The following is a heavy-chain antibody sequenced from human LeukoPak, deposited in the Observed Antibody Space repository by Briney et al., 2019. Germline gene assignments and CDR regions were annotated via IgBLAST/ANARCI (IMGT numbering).Heavy chain of an antibody. CDR1: GYTFTGYY. V-gene: IGHV1-2*02. CDR3: VRVARSTFYSGSYYGY. D-gene: IGHD1-26*01. Sequence: ASVKVSCKASGYTFTGYYMHWVRQAPGQGLEWMGWINPNSGGTNYAQKFQGRVTMTRDTSISTAYMALSRLRSDDTAVYYCVRVARSTFYSGSYYGYWGQGTLVTVSS. CDR2: INPNSGGT. J-gene: IGHJ4*02.